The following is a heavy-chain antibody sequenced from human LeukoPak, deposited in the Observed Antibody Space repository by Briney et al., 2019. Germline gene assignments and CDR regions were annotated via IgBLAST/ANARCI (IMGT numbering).Heavy chain of an antibody. J-gene: IGHJ4*02. Sequence: SETLSLTCTVSGGSISSSSYYWGWIRQPPGKGLEWIGSIYYSGSTYYNPSLKSRVTISVDTSKNQFSLKLSSVTAADTAVYYCARDQTGGHFDYWGQGTLVTVSS. V-gene: IGHV4-39*07. CDR2: IYYSGST. D-gene: IGHD3-10*01. CDR3: ARDQTGGHFDY. CDR1: GGSISSSSYY.